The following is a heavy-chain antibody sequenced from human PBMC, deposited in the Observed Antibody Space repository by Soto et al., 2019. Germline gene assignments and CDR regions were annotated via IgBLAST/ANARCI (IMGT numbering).Heavy chain of an antibody. D-gene: IGHD3-3*01. CDR1: GGTFSIYT. Sequence: ASVKVSCKASGGTFSIYTISWVRQAPGQGVEWMGRIIPILGIANYAQKFQGRVTITADKSTSTAYMELSGLRSEDTAVYYCARGFGGNSYYYYYYYMDVWGKGTTVTVSS. CDR2: IIPILGIA. CDR3: ARGFGGNSYYYYYYYMDV. J-gene: IGHJ6*03. V-gene: IGHV1-69*02.